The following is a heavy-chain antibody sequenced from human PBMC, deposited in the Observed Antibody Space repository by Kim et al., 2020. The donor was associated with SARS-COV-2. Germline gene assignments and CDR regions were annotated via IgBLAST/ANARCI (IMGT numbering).Heavy chain of an antibody. J-gene: IGHJ4*02. CDR2: IWYDGSNK. V-gene: IGHV3-33*08. D-gene: IGHD2-21*01. Sequence: GGSLRLSCAASGFTFSSYGMHWVRQAPGKGLEWVAVIWYDGSNKYYADSVKGRFTISRDNSKNTLYLQMNSLRAEDTAVYYCARDPGVRGILWWCHDYWGQGTLVTVSS. CDR1: GFTFSSYG. CDR3: ARDPGVRGILWWCHDY.